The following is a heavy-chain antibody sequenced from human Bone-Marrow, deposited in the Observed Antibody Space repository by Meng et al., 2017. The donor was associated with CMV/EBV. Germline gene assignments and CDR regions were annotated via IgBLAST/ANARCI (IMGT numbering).Heavy chain of an antibody. J-gene: IGHJ4*02. D-gene: IGHD3-10*01. CDR2: ISGSGGST. CDR1: GFTFSSYA. V-gene: IGHV3-23*01. Sequence: GGSLRLSCAASGFTFSSYAMSWVRQAPGKGLEWVSAISGSGGSTYYADSVKGRFTISRDNSKNTLYLQMNSLRAEDTAVYYCAKGSGYYYGSGSYLYYWGQGTLVTVSS. CDR3: AKGSGYYYGSGSYLYY.